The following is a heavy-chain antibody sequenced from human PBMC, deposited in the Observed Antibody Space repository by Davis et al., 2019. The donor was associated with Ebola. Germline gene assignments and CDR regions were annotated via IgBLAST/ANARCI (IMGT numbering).Heavy chain of an antibody. V-gene: IGHV3-33*01. J-gene: IGHJ4*02. Sequence: GGSLRLSCAASGFTFRSYGMHWVRQAPGKGLEWVAVIWYDGSKKYYSDSVKGRFTISRDNSDNMLYLQMNSLRAEDTAVYYCARELWFRECNFDYWGQGTLVTVSS. CDR3: ARELWFRECNFDY. CDR1: GFTFRSYG. CDR2: IWYDGSKK. D-gene: IGHD3-10*01.